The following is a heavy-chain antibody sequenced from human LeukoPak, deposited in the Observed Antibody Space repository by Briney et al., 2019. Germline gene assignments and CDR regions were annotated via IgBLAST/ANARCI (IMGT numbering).Heavy chain of an antibody. V-gene: IGHV4-34*01. Sequence: KTSETLSLTCAVYGGSFSGYYWSWIRQPPGKGLEWIGEINHSGSTNYNPSLKSRVTISVDTSKNQFSLKLSSVTAADTAMYYCAISSSWYFDYWGQGTLVTVSS. D-gene: IGHD6-13*01. CDR2: INHSGST. CDR3: AISSSWYFDY. J-gene: IGHJ4*02. CDR1: GGSFSGYY.